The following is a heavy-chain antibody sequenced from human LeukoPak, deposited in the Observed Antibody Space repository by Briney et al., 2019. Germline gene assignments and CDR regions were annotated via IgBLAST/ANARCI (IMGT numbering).Heavy chain of an antibody. V-gene: IGHV3-11*01. J-gene: IGHJ4*02. CDR2: ISSSGSTI. CDR1: GFTFSDYY. CDR3: ARPYYYGSGSYYRY. Sequence: PGGSLRLSCAASGFTFSDYYTSWIRQAPGKGLEWVSYISSSGSTIYYADSVKGRFTISRDNAKNSLYLQMNSLRAEDTAVYYCARPYYYGSGSYYRYWGQGTLVTVSS. D-gene: IGHD3-10*01.